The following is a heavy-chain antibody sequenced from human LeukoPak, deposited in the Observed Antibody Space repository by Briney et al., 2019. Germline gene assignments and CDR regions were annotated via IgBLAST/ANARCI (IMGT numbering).Heavy chain of an antibody. D-gene: IGHD1-7*01. CDR2: IYYSGST. J-gene: IGHJ4*02. CDR3: ARGLDGTTDY. CDR1: GGSVSSGGYY. V-gene: IGHV4-61*08. Sequence: SQTLSLTCTVSGGSVSSGGYYWSWIRQPPGKGLEWIGYIYYSGSTNYNPSLKSRVTISVDTSKNQFSLKLSSVTAADTAVYYCARGLDGTTDYWGQGTLVTVSS.